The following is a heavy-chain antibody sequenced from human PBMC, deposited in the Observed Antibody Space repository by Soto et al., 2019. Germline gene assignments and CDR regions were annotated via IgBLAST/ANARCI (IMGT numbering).Heavy chain of an antibody. CDR3: ATDRVAFDM. D-gene: IGHD3-22*01. V-gene: IGHV1-2*02. CDR1: GHTFTRYA. CDR2: INAKSGGT. J-gene: IGHJ3*02. Sequence: ASVKVSCKASGHTFTRYAIHWVRQAPGQRLEWMGWINAKSGGTKYAEKFQGRVSMTGDTSITTAYLELSSLTSDDTAVYYCATDRVAFDMWGQGTKVTVSS.